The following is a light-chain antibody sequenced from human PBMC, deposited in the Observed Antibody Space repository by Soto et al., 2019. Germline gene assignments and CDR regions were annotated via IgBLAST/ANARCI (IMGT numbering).Light chain of an antibody. CDR2: DAS. Sequence: ENVLTQSPGTLSLSPGERATLSCRASQSVSRYLAWYQQKPGQAPRLLIYDASNRATGIPARFSGSGSGTDFTLTISSLEPEDFAVYYCQQRSNWPPLSFGGGTKVDI. J-gene: IGKJ4*01. CDR3: QQRSNWPPLS. CDR1: QSVSRY. V-gene: IGKV3-11*01.